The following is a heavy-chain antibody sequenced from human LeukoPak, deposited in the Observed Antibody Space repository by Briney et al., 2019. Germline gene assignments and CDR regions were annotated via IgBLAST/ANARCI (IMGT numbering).Heavy chain of an antibody. Sequence: PGGSLRLSCEASEFIFSNFAMTWGRQAPGKGLEWVAVIFPDENTKLYADSVKGRFTISRDNSKNKLFLQMDSLRPDDTAVYYCASPYSGYDGVSLDYYWGQGTLVTVSS. CDR3: ASPYSGYDGVSLDYY. D-gene: IGHD5-12*01. V-gene: IGHV3-30*04. J-gene: IGHJ4*02. CDR2: IFPDENTK. CDR1: EFIFSNFA.